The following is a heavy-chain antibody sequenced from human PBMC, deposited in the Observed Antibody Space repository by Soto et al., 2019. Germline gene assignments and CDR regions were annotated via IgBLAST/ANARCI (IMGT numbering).Heavy chain of an antibody. CDR2: ISNDGSNY. V-gene: IGHV3-30-3*01. Sequence: QVQLVESGGGVVQPGRSLRLSCAASGFTFTSYAMHWVRQAPGKGLEWVAVISNDGSNYYYADSVRGRFTISRDNTKNTLFLQMSSLRGEDWGVYYCARGTTLAIFDYGMDVW. D-gene: IGHD3-3*01. CDR3: ARGTTLAIFDYGMDV. CDR1: GFTFTSYA. J-gene: IGHJ6*01.